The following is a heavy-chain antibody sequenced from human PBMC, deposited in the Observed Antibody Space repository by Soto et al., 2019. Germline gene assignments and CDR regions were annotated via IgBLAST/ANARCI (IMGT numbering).Heavy chain of an antibody. CDR3: ARQDEPVTNAFDI. Sequence: GESLKISCKGSGYSFTSYWIGWVRQMPGKGLEWMGIIYPGDSDTRYSPSFQGQVTISADKSISTAYLQWGSLKASDTAMYYCARQDEPVTNAFDIWGQGTMVTVSS. J-gene: IGHJ3*02. CDR2: IYPGDSDT. CDR1: GYSFTSYW. V-gene: IGHV5-51*01. D-gene: IGHD4-4*01.